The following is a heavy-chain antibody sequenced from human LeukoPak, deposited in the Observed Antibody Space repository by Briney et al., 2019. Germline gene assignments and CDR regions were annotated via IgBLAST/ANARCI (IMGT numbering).Heavy chain of an antibody. J-gene: IGHJ4*02. CDR2: ISSSGSTI. CDR1: GFTFSSYE. D-gene: IGHD5-18*01. V-gene: IGHV3-48*03. CDR3: ARGDYVDTAMAPFDY. Sequence: HSGGSLRLSCAASGFTFSSYEMNWVRQAPGKGLEWVSYISSSGSTIYYADSVRGRFTISRDNAKNSLYLQMNSLRAEDTAVYYCARGDYVDTAMAPFDYWGQGTLVTVSS.